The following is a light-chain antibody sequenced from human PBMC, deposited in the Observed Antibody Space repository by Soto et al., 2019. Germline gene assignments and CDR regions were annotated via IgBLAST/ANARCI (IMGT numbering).Light chain of an antibody. CDR3: GTWDSSLSAGV. J-gene: IGLJ1*01. V-gene: IGLV1-51*02. CDR2: ENN. Sequence: QSVLTQPPSASAAPGQKVTISCSGSSSNIGNNYVSWYQQLPGTAPKLLIYENNKRPSGIPDRFSGSKSGTSATLGITGLQTGDEADYYCGTWDSSLSAGVFGTGTKVTV. CDR1: SSNIGNNY.